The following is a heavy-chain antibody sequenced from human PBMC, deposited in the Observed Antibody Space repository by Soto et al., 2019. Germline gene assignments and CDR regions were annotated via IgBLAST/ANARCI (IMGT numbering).Heavy chain of an antibody. CDR1: GFTFSSYA. D-gene: IGHD6-19*01. CDR2: ISGSGGST. V-gene: IGHV3-23*01. CDR3: AKDMGMLDSGSSGWYMAPTRYYYYGMDV. J-gene: IGHJ6*02. Sequence: PGGSLRLSCAASGFTFSSYAMSWVRQAPGKGLEWVSAISGSGGSTYYADSVKGRFTISRDNSKNTLYLQMNSLRAEDTAVYYCAKDMGMLDSGSSGWYMAPTRYYYYGMDVWGQGTTVTGSS.